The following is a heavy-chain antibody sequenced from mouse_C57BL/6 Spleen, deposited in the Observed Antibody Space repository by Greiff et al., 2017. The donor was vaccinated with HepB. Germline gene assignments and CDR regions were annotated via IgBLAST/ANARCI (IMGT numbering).Heavy chain of an antibody. CDR1: GYTFTSYW. CDR3: ARGDTLYWYFDV. CDR2: IDPSDSET. D-gene: IGHD3-3*01. Sequence: QVQLQQPGAELVRPGSSVKLSCKASGYTFTSYWMHWVKQRPIQGLEWIGNIDPSDSETHYNQKFKDKATLTVDKSSSTAYMRLSSLTSEDSAVYYCARGDTLYWYFDVWGTGTTVTVSS. V-gene: IGHV1-52*01. J-gene: IGHJ1*03.